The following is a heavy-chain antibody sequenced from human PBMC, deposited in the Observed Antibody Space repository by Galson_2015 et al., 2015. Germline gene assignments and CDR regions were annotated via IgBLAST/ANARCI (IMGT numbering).Heavy chain of an antibody. CDR2: IRSKANSYAT. CDR3: WGIAATGTSGSFDY. Sequence: SLRLSCAASGFTFSGSAMHWVRQASGKGLEWVGRIRSKANSYATAYAASVKGRFTISRDDSKNTAYLQMNSLKTEDTAVYYCWGIAATGTSGSFDYWGQGTLVTVSS. D-gene: IGHD6-13*01. V-gene: IGHV3-73*01. J-gene: IGHJ4*02. CDR1: GFTFSGSA.